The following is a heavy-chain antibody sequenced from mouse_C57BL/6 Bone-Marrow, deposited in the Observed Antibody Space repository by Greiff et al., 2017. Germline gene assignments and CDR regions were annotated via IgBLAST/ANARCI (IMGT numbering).Heavy chain of an antibody. CDR3: ARGDSSGYVGVAMDY. J-gene: IGHJ4*01. CDR2: INPSNGGT. V-gene: IGHV1-53*01. D-gene: IGHD3-2*02. Sequence: QVQLKQPGTELVKPGASVKLSCKASGYTFTSYWMHWVKQRPGQGLEWIGNINPSNGGTNYNEKFKSKAPLTVDKSSRTAYMQLSSLTSEDSAVYYCARGDSSGYVGVAMDYWGQGTSVTVSS. CDR1: GYTFTSYW.